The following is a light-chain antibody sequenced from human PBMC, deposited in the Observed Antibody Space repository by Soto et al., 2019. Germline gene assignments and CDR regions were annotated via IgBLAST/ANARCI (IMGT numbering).Light chain of an antibody. J-gene: IGKJ1*01. V-gene: IGKV3-20*01. CDR1: QSVSTNY. Sequence: ENVMTQSPGTLSLSPGERATLSCRASQSVSTNYVAWYQQKPGQAPRLLIYGASSRASGIPDRFRGSGSGTDFTLTISRLEPEDFAVYYCQQYANSHATFGQGTKVDIK. CDR2: GAS. CDR3: QQYANSHAT.